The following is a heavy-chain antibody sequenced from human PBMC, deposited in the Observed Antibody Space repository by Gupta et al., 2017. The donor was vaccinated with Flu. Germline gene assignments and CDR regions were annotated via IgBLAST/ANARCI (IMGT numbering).Heavy chain of an antibody. CDR3: TKDRAYCGGDCYHWDY. D-gene: IGHD2-21*02. J-gene: IGHJ4*02. V-gene: IGHV3-23*01. CDR2: ISGSGVST. Sequence: PGKGLDWVSAISGSGVSTYYADSVKGRFTISRDNSKNTLYLQMSSLRGEDTAVYYCTKDRAYCGGDCYHWDYWGQGTLVTVSS.